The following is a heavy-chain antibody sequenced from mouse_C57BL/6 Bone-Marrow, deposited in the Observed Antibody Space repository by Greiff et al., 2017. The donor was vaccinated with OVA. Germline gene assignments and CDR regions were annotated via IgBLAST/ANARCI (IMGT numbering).Heavy chain of an antibody. CDR1: GFTFSDYY. Sequence: EVQLVESEGGLVQPGSSMKLSCTASGFTFSDYYMAWVRQVPEKGLEWVANINYDGSSTYYLDSLKSRFIISRDNAKNILYLQMSSLKSEDTATYYCARDVLDYFDYWGQGTTLTVSS. CDR2: INYDGSST. CDR3: ARDVLDYFDY. V-gene: IGHV5-16*01. J-gene: IGHJ2*01.